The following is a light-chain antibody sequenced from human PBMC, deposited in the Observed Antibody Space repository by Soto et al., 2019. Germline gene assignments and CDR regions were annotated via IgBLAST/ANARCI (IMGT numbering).Light chain of an antibody. V-gene: IGKV1-5*03. CDR1: QSISTW. CDR3: QQYNTYPLT. Sequence: DIQMTQSPSTLSASVGDRVTITCRASQSISTWLAWYQQKPGKAPKLLIYKASSLEGGVPSRFSGSGSGTEINITISSLQPYDFANYYCQQYNTYPLTFGGGTTVEIK. CDR2: KAS. J-gene: IGKJ4*01.